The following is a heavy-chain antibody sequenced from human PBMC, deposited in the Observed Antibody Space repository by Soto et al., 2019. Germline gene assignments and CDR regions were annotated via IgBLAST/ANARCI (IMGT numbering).Heavy chain of an antibody. V-gene: IGHV3-74*01. CDR3: ARGARNYYYFDY. CDR2: IYTDGSRA. D-gene: IGHD1-7*01. J-gene: IGHJ4*02. CDR1: GFTFSSYW. Sequence: EVQLVESGGGLVQPGGSLRLSCADSGFTFSSYWMHWVRQAPGKGLVWVSRIYTDGSRADYTDSVKGRFTISRDNAKNTVYLQVNSLGAEDTAVYYCARGARNYYYFDYWGQGTLVTVSS.